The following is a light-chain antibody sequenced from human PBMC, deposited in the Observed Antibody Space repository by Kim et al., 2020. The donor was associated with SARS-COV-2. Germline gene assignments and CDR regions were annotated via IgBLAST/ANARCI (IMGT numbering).Light chain of an antibody. Sequence: PGQSVTDTCTGTSSDVGAYKFVPWFKQHPGEAPKLIISEVDKRPSGVPDRFSGSKSGNTASLTVSGLHTEDEAAYYCSSFAGRTWVFGGGTKVTVL. J-gene: IGLJ3*02. CDR2: EVD. CDR1: SSDVGAYKF. V-gene: IGLV2-8*01. CDR3: SSFAGRTWV.